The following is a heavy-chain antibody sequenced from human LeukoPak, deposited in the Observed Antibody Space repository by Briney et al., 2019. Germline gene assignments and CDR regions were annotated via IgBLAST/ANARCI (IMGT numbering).Heavy chain of an antibody. J-gene: IGHJ6*02. CDR3: ARDGSDQLLYHYYYYGMDV. D-gene: IGHD2-2*02. V-gene: IGHV4-4*07. CDR2: IYTSGST. CDR1: GGSISSYY. Sequence: PSETLSLTCTVSGGSISSYYWSWIRQPAGKGLEWIGRIYTSGSTNYNPSLKSRVTMSVDTSKNQFSLKLSSVTAADTAVYYCARDGSDQLLYHYYYYGMDVWGQGTTVTVSS.